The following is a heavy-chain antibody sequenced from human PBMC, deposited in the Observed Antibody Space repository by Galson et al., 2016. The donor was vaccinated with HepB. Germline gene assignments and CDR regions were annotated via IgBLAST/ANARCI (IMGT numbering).Heavy chain of an antibody. CDR2: INPGNGDT. CDR3: AREGSYYTLDY. J-gene: IGHJ4*02. V-gene: IGHV1-3*01. CDR1: GYTFTNYA. D-gene: IGHD1-26*01. Sequence: SCKAPGYTFTNYAMHWVRQAPGQRLEWMGWINPGNGDTKYSQKFQGRVTISRDTSASTAYMELSSLTSEDTAVYYCAREGSYYTLDYWGQGTLVTVSS.